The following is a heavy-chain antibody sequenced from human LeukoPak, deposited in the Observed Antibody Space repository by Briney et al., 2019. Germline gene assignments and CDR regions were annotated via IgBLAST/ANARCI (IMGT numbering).Heavy chain of an antibody. V-gene: IGHV1-69*04. CDR1: GGTFSSYA. Sequence: SVKVSCKASGGTFSSYAISWVRQAPGQGLEWMGRIIPILGIANYAQKFQGRVTITADKSTSTAYMELSSLRSEDTAVYYCARVTVTFYYYYGMDVWGQGTTVTVSS. CDR2: IIPILGIA. D-gene: IGHD4-4*01. CDR3: ARVTVTFYYYYGMDV. J-gene: IGHJ6*02.